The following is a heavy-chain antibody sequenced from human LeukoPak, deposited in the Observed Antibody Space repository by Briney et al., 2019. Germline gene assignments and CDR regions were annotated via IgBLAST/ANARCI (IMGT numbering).Heavy chain of an antibody. J-gene: IGHJ4*02. CDR2: IIPISGTA. V-gene: IGHV1-69*13. D-gene: IGHD2-15*01. CDR3: ARDGPSGGSLPDY. Sequence: SVKVSCKASGGTFSSYAISWVRQAPGQGLEWMGGIIPISGTANYAQKFQGRVTITADESTSTAYMELSSLRPEDTAVYYCARDGPSGGSLPDYWGQGTLVTVSS. CDR1: GGTFSSYA.